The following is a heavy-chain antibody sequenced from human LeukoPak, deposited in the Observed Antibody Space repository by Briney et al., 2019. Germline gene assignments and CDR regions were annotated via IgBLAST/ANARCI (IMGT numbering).Heavy chain of an antibody. CDR2: IYYSGST. Sequence: SETLSLTCTVSGGSISSSSYYWGWIRQPPGKGLEWIGSIYYSGSTYYNPSLKSRVTISVDTSKNQFSLKLSSVTAADTAVYYCASYDFWSAYFDYWGQGTLVTVS. D-gene: IGHD3-3*01. V-gene: IGHV4-39*01. CDR1: GGSISSSSYY. CDR3: ASYDFWSAYFDY. J-gene: IGHJ4*02.